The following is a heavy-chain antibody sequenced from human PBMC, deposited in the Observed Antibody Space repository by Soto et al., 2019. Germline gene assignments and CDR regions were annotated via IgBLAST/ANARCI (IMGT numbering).Heavy chain of an antibody. CDR3: ARDDCSGGSCEALDY. V-gene: IGHV1-2*02. Sequence: ASVKVSCKASGYTFTGYYIHWVRQAPGQGLEWMGWINPNSGDTNFAQKFQGRVTMTRDTSISTAYMELSRLRSDDTAVYYCARDDCSGGSCEALDYWGQGXSVTVYS. CDR1: GYTFTGYY. CDR2: INPNSGDT. D-gene: IGHD2-15*01. J-gene: IGHJ4*02.